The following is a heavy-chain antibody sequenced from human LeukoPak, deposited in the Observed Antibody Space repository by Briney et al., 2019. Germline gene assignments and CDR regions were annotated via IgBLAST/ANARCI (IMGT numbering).Heavy chain of an antibody. CDR1: GYTFTSYD. J-gene: IGHJ6*03. D-gene: IGHD6-19*01. CDR2: MNPNSGNT. V-gene: IGHV1-8*01. CDR3: ARGGGGAVAGIGPKNYYYYYYMDV. Sequence: ASVKVSCKASGYTFTSYDINWVRQATGQGLEWMGWMNPNSGNTGYAQKFQGRVTMTRNTSISTAYMELSSLRSEDTAVYYCARGGGGAVAGIGPKNYYYYYYMDVWGKGTTVTVSS.